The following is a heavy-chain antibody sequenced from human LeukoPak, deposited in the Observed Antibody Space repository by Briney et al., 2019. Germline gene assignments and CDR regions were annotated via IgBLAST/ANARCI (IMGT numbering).Heavy chain of an antibody. D-gene: IGHD3-10*01. J-gene: IGHJ4*02. Sequence: GGSLRLSCAASGFTFSDYYMSWIRQAPGKGLEWVSYISSSGSTIYYADSVKGRFTISRDNAKNSLYLQMNSLRAEDTAVYYCARVLLWFGELSSIDYWGQGTLVTVSS. CDR1: GFTFSDYY. CDR3: ARVLLWFGELSSIDY. V-gene: IGHV3-11*01. CDR2: ISSSGSTI.